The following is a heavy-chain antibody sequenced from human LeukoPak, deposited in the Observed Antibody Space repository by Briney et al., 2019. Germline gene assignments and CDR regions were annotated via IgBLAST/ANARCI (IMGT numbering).Heavy chain of an antibody. Sequence: ASVKVSCKASGYTFTSYAMNWVRQAPGQGLEWVGWINTNTGNPTYAQGFTGRFVFSLDTSVSTAYLQISSLKAEDTAVYYCAREPRLYDILTGYYRGAFDYWGQGTLVTVSS. D-gene: IGHD3-9*01. CDR2: INTNTGNP. V-gene: IGHV7-4-1*02. CDR3: AREPRLYDILTGYYRGAFDY. J-gene: IGHJ4*02. CDR1: GYTFTSYA.